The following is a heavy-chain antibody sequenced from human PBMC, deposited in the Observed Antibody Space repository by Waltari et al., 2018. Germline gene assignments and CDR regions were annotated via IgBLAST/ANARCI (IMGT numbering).Heavy chain of an antibody. D-gene: IGHD2-15*01. CDR2: INANNGNT. V-gene: IGHV1-18*01. CDR1: GYTFTSYG. J-gene: IGHJ4*02. Sequence: QVQLVQSGAEVKKPGASVKVSCKASGYTFTSYGISWVRQAPGQGLEWMGWINANNGNTNYAQKLQGRVTITRNTSISTAYMELSSLRSEDTAVYYCARAVDGCSGGSCYSVYGYWGQGTLVTVSS. CDR3: ARAVDGCSGGSCYSVYGY.